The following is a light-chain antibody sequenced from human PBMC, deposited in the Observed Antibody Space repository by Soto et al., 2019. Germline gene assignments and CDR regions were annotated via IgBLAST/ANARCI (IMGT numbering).Light chain of an antibody. CDR1: SSDVGGYNY. CDR3: RSYTSSSLYV. Sequence: QSALTQPASVSGSPGQSITISCTGTSSDVGGYNYVSWYQQHPGKAPKLMIYDVSNRPSGVSNRFSGSKSGNTASLTISGRQAEDEADYYCRSYTSSSLYVFGTGTKLTVL. J-gene: IGLJ1*01. V-gene: IGLV2-14*01. CDR2: DVS.